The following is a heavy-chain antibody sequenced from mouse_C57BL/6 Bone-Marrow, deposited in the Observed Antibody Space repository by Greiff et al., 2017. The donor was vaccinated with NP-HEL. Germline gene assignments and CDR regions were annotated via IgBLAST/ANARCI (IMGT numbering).Heavy chain of an antibody. V-gene: IGHV2-2*01. CDR3: ARNCYGNFDY. CDR1: GFSLTSYG. CDR2: IWSGGST. J-gene: IGHJ2*01. Sequence: QVQLKESGPGLVQPSQSLSITCTVSGFSLTSYGVHWVRQSPGKGLEWLGVIWSGGSTAYNAAFISRMSISQDKSNSQVFFKMNSLQAYYTAIYYCARNCYGNFDYWGQGTTLTVSS. D-gene: IGHD1-2*01.